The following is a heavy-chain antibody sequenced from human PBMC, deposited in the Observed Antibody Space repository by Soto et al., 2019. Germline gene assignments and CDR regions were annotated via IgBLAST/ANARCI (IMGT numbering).Heavy chain of an antibody. CDR3: ARIHVDTSMIYWFDP. CDR2: IYYSGNT. Sequence: SETLSLTCTVSGDSVTSGNYYWSWIRQPPGKGLEWIGYIYYSGNTNYSPSLKSRVTMSLDRSNNQFSLNLSSVTAAGTAVYYCARIHVDTSMIYWFDPWGQGILVTVSS. CDR1: GDSVTSGNYY. D-gene: IGHD5-18*01. J-gene: IGHJ5*01. V-gene: IGHV4-61*01.